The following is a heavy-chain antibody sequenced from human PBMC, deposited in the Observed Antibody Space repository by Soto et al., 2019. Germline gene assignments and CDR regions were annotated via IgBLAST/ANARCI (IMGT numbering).Heavy chain of an antibody. Sequence: SVNVSCQSSGGTLSSYSISWVRQAPGQGLACMGGIIPIFGTASYAQKFQGRVKITADNSTSTAYMELSSLRSEETAVYYCARDLGDILTGYYAGYVGWFDPWGQGTLVTVSS. D-gene: IGHD3-9*01. CDR3: ARDLGDILTGYYAGYVGWFDP. J-gene: IGHJ5*02. CDR1: GGTLSSYS. CDR2: IIPIFGTA. V-gene: IGHV1-69*06.